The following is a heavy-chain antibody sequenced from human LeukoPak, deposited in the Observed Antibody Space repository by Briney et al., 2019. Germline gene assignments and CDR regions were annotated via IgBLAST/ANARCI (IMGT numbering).Heavy chain of an antibody. J-gene: IGHJ2*01. V-gene: IGHV4-59*08. CDR1: GGSTSSDY. Sequence: SETLSLTCTVSGGSTSSDYWSRIRQSPGKGLEWVGYVYNSGDTGKNPSLKSRVTILLDTSKNQCSLKLTSVSAADTAVYYCARLKLGAYYDLWGRGTLVTVSS. CDR2: VYNSGDT. D-gene: IGHD3-16*01. CDR3: ARLKLGAYYDL.